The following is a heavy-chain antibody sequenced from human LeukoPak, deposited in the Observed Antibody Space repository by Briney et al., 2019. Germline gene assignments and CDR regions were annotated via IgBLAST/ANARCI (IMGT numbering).Heavy chain of an antibody. Sequence: SETLSLTCTVSGGSISSYYWSWIRQPAGKGLEWIGRIYTSGSTNYNPSLKSRVTMSVDTSKNQSSLKLSSVTAADTAVYYCARGLIAVAGTFIGWFDPWGQGTLVTVSS. V-gene: IGHV4-4*07. D-gene: IGHD6-19*01. CDR3: ARGLIAVAGTFIGWFDP. CDR1: GGSISSYY. J-gene: IGHJ5*02. CDR2: IYTSGST.